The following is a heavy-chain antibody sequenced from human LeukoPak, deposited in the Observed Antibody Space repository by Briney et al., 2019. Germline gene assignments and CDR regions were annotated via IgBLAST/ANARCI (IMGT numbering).Heavy chain of an antibody. J-gene: IGHJ5*01. D-gene: IGHD4-11*01. CDR1: GFTFSSYA. Sequence: QPGGSLRLSCAASGFTFSSYAMTWVRKAPGKGLEWVSAISGSGGSSYYADSLKGRFTISRDNSKNTLYLQMNSLRAEDTAVYYCAKDLHDYGNYVGWFDSWGQGTLVTVSS. V-gene: IGHV3-23*01. CDR2: ISGSGGSS. CDR3: AKDLHDYGNYVGWFDS.